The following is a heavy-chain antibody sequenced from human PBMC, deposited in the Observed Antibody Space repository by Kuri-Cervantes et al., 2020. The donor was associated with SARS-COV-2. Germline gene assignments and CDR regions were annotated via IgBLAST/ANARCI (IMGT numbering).Heavy chain of an antibody. CDR2: ISYSGNT. Sequence: SETLSPTCTASGGPINTYYWGWTRQPPGKGLEWIGYISYSGNTNYNPSLKSRVTISIDTAKNRFSLKLRSVPAADTAVYYCARNTMTYYWYFDPWCRGTLVTVSS. J-gene: IGHJ2*01. D-gene: IGHD4-17*01. V-gene: IGHV4-59*01. CDR1: GGPINTYY. CDR3: ARNTMTYYWYFDP.